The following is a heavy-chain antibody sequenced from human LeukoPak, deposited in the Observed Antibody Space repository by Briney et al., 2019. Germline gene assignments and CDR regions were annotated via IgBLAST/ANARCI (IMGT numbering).Heavy chain of an antibody. CDR2: IYSGGST. J-gene: IGHJ4*02. Sequence: GGSLRPSCAASGFTASSNYISWVRQAPRNGLECAPVIYSGGSTYYADSVKGRFTISRDNSKNTLYLQMNSLRAKDTAVYYCPRTKGVTTLYSFDYWGQGTLVTVSS. CDR1: GFTASSNY. CDR3: PRTKGVTTLYSFDY. D-gene: IGHD3-22*01. V-gene: IGHV3-66*01.